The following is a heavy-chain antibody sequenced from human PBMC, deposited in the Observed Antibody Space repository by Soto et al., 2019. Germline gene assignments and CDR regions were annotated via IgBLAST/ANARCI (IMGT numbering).Heavy chain of an antibody. CDR2: IWYDGSNK. CDR1: GFTFSSYG. D-gene: IGHD6-13*01. V-gene: IGHV3-33*01. Sequence: GGSLRLSCAASGFTFSSYGMHWVRQAPGKGLEWVAVIWYDGSNKYYADSVKGRFTISRDNSKNTLYLQMNSLRAEDTAVYYCARGTPGIADYYYHGMDVWGQGTTVT. CDR3: ARGTPGIADYYYHGMDV. J-gene: IGHJ6*02.